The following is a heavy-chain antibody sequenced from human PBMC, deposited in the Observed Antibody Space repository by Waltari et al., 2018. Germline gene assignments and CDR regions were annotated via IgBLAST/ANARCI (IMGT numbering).Heavy chain of an antibody. CDR1: GFPFSSYG. Sequence: EVQLVESGGGLVQPGGSLRLPCAASGFPFSSYGMSWVRQAPGKGLEWVSGISGSGGSTYYADSVKGRFTISRDNSKNTLYLQMNSLRAEDTAVYYCAKDHDFTIYYFDYWGQGTLVTVSS. D-gene: IGHD2-21*02. CDR3: AKDHDFTIYYFDY. J-gene: IGHJ4*02. V-gene: IGHV3-23*04. CDR2: ISGSGGST.